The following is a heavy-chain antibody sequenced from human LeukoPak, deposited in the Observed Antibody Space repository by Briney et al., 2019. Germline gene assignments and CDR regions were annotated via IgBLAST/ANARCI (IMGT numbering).Heavy chain of an antibody. Sequence: SVKVSCKASGYAFSSYGISWVRQAPGQGVVWMGWISADNGNTNYALKGRVTMTTDTSTSTDYMALRSMRSDDTAVYYCARDGGSSWSYTFDYWGQGTQVTVSS. CDR3: ARDGGSSWSYTFDY. CDR2: ISADNGNT. CDR1: GYAFSSYG. J-gene: IGHJ4*02. V-gene: IGHV1-18*01. D-gene: IGHD6-13*01.